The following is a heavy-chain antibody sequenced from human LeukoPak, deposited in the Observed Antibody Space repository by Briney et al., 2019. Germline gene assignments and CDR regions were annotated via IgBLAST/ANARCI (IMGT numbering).Heavy chain of an antibody. Sequence: PSETLSLTCAVYGGSFSGYYWSWIRQPPGKGLEWIGEINHSGSTNYNPSLKSRVTISVDTSKNQFSLKLSSVAAADTAVYYCARGRKSYSSSRFFDYWGQGTLVTVSS. CDR2: INHSGST. J-gene: IGHJ4*02. D-gene: IGHD6-13*01. CDR3: ARGRKSYSSSRFFDY. CDR1: GGSFSGYY. V-gene: IGHV4-34*01.